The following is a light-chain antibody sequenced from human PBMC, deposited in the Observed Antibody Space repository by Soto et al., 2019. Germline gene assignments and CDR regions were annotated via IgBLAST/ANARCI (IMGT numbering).Light chain of an antibody. CDR2: GAS. J-gene: IGKJ1*01. CDR3: QQYNNWPPWT. V-gene: IGKV3-15*01. CDR1: QSVSSN. Sequence: EIVLTQSPATLSLSPGERATLSCRASQSVSSNLAWYHQKPGQAPRLLIYGASTRATGIPARFSGSGSGTEFTLTISSLQSEDFAVYYCQQYNNWPPWTFGQGTKVDI.